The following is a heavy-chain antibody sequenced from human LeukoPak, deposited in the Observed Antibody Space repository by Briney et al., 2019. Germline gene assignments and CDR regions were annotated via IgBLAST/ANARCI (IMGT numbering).Heavy chain of an antibody. Sequence: SETLSVTCTVSGGSISSSSYYWGWIRQPPGKGLEWIGSIYYSGSTYYNPSLESRVTISVDTSKNQFSLKLSSVTAADTAVYYCARQEDPYYDSSGYYYRFDYWGQGTLVTVSS. CDR1: GGSISSSSYY. J-gene: IGHJ4*02. D-gene: IGHD3-22*01. V-gene: IGHV4-39*01. CDR2: IYYSGST. CDR3: ARQEDPYYDSSGYYYRFDY.